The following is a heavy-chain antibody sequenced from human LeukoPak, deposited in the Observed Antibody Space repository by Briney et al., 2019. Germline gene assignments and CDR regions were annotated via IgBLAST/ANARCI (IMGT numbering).Heavy chain of an antibody. CDR1: GGSISSYH. Sequence: SETLSLTCTVSGGSISSYHWSWIRQPPGKGLECIGFIYYSGSTNYNPSLKSRVTISVDTSKNQFSLKLSSVTAADTAVYYCAGARNYYDSSDYYYEGDAFDIWGQGTMVTVSS. D-gene: IGHD3-22*01. J-gene: IGHJ3*02. CDR3: AGARNYYDSSDYYYEGDAFDI. V-gene: IGHV4-59*01. CDR2: IYYSGST.